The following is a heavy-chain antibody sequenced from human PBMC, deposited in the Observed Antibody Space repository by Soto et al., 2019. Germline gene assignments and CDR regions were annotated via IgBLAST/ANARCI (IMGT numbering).Heavy chain of an antibody. CDR2: IYYSGST. CDR3: ARANYGGNSLYYYYGMDV. Sequence: ETLSLTCTVSGGSISSYYWSWIRQPPGKGLEWIGYIYYSGSTNYNPSLKSRVTISVDTSKNQFSLKLSSVTAADTAVYYCARANYGGNSLYYYYGMDVWGQGTMVTVSS. CDR1: GGSISSYY. D-gene: IGHD4-17*01. J-gene: IGHJ6*02. V-gene: IGHV4-59*01.